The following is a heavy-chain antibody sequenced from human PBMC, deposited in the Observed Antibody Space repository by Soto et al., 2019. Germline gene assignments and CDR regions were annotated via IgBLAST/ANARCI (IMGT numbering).Heavy chain of an antibody. Sequence: QAGGSLRLSCAASGFTFSSYGMHWVRQAPGKGLEWVAVIWYDGSNKYYADSVKGRFTISRDNSKDTLYLQMNSLRAEDTAVYYCAAVVGATAFDYWGQGTLVTVSS. J-gene: IGHJ4*02. D-gene: IGHD1-26*01. CDR1: GFTFSSYG. V-gene: IGHV3-33*01. CDR2: IWYDGSNK. CDR3: AAVVGATAFDY.